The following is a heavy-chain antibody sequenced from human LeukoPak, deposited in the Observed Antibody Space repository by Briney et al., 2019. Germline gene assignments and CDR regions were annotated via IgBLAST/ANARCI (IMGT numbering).Heavy chain of an antibody. J-gene: IGHJ5*02. CDR2: ISSSSSYI. V-gene: IGHV3-21*01. Sequence: GGSLRLSCAASGFTFSSCAMSWVRQAPGKGLEWVSSISSSSSYIYYANSVKGRFTISRDNAKNSLYLQMNSLRAEDTAVYYCASEPLEEGPNWFDPWGQGTLVTVSS. CDR3: ASEPLEEGPNWFDP. D-gene: IGHD3-3*01. CDR1: GFTFSSCA.